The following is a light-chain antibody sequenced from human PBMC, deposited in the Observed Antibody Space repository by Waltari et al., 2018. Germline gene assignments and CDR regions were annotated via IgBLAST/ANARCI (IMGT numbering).Light chain of an antibody. J-gene: IGKJ2*01. V-gene: IGKV3-20*01. CDR2: GAS. CDR3: QQYGSSPFT. Sequence: EIVLTQSPGTLSLSPGERATLPCRASQSVTSTYLAWYQQKPGQAPRLLLYGASSRTPGIPDRFTGSGSGTDFTLTISRLEPEDFAVYYCQQYGSSPFTFGQGTKLEI. CDR1: QSVTSTY.